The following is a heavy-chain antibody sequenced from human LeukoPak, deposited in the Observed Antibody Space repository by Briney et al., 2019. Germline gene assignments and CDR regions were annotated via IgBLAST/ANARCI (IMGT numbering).Heavy chain of an antibody. CDR1: GGSFSGYY. D-gene: IGHD3-10*01. CDR3: ARGPLWFGELLYS. CDR2: INHSGST. J-gene: IGHJ5*02. Sequence: SETLSLTCGVYGGSFSGYYWSWIRQPPGKGLEWIGEINHSGSTNYNPSLKSRVTISVDTSKNQFSLKLSSVTAADTAVYYCARGPLWFGELLYSWGQGTLVTVSS. V-gene: IGHV4-34*01.